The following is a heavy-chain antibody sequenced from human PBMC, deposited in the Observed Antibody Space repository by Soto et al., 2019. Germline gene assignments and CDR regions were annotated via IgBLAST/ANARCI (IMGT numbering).Heavy chain of an antibody. V-gene: IGHV3-9*01. Sequence: EVQLVESGGGLVQPGRSLRLSCAASGFTFDDYAMHWVRQAPGKGLEWVSGISWNSGSIGYADSVKGRFTIYRDNAKKSLYLQMNSLRAEDTALYYCAKGGYWGQGTLVTVSS. CDR1: GFTFDDYA. D-gene: IGHD3-16*01. CDR3: AKGGY. J-gene: IGHJ4*02. CDR2: ISWNSGSI.